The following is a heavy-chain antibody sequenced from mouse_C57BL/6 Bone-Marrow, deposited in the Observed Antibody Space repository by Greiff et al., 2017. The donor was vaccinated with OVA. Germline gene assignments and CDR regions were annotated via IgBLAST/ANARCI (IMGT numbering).Heavy chain of an antibody. CDR2: IDPSDSYT. V-gene: IGHV1-50*01. D-gene: IGHD1-1*01. CDR1: GYTFTSYW. Sequence: VQLQQPGAELVKPGASVKLSCKASGYTFTSYWMQWVKQRPGQGLEWIGEIDPSDSYTNYNQKFKGKATLTVDTSSSTAYMQLSSLTSEDSAVYYCARGAYYYGSSRLDYWGQGTTLTVSS. J-gene: IGHJ2*01. CDR3: ARGAYYYGSSRLDY.